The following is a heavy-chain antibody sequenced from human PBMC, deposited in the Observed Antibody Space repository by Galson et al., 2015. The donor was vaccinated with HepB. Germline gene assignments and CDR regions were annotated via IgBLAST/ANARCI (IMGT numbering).Heavy chain of an antibody. J-gene: IGHJ4*02. V-gene: IGHV3-7*03. Sequence: SLRLSCAASGFTFSTYWMSWVRQTPGKGLEWVANIKPDGSGKYYVDSVEGRFTISRDNAKNSLYLQMNSLRAEDTAVYYCARDLSYFDYWGQGTLVTVSS. CDR2: IKPDGSGK. CDR1: GFTFSTYW. CDR3: ARDLSYFDY.